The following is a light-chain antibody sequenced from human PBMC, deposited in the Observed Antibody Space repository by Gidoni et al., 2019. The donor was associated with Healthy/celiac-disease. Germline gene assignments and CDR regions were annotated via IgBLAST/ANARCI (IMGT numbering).Light chain of an antibody. CDR2: DVS. Sequence: QSALTQPRPVSGSPGPSVTISCTGTISDVGGYNYVDWYQQHPGKAPKLMIYDVSKRPSGVPDRFSGSKSGNTASLTISGLQAEDEADYYCCSYAGSYTWVFGGGTKLTVL. V-gene: IGLV2-11*01. CDR3: CSYAGSYTWV. J-gene: IGLJ3*02. CDR1: ISDVGGYNY.